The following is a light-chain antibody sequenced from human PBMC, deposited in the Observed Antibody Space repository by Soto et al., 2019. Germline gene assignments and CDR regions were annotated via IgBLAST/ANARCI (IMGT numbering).Light chain of an antibody. J-gene: IGKJ4*01. CDR2: GAS. Sequence: EIVLTQSPAILSASPGERATLSCRASQTVSDNLAWYQQKPGQSPRLLIYGASTRATDIPVRFSGSGSGTEFTLTISSLRPEDFATYYCQQTYTNPPSFGGGTKVEIK. CDR1: QTVSDN. CDR3: QQTYTNPPS. V-gene: IGKV3-15*01.